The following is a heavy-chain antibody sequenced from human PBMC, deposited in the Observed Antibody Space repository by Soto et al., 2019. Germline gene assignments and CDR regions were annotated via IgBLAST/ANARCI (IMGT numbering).Heavy chain of an antibody. CDR2: ISSSSSSI. CDR1: GFSFSRYT. J-gene: IGHJ4*02. V-gene: IGHV3-48*02. CDR3: ARGSDFYY. D-gene: IGHD2-21*01. Sequence: EVQLVESGGDLVQPGGSLRLSCAASGFSFSRYTMNWVRQAPGKGLEWVSYISSSSSSIYYADSVKGRFTISGDDAKNSLYLQMNSLRDEDTAVYFCARGSDFYYWGQGTLVTVSS.